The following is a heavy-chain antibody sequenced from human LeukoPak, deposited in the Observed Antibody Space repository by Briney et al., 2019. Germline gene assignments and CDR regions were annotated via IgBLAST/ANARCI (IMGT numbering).Heavy chain of an antibody. CDR1: GFTFSSYA. CDR3: ARDRLDAFDI. CDR2: ISYDGSSK. V-gene: IGHV3-30-3*01. Sequence: GGSLRLSCAASGFTFSSYAMHWVRRAPGKGLEWVAVISYDGSSKYYADSVKGRFTISRDNSKNTLYLQMNSLRAEDTAVYYCARDRLDAFDIWGQGTMVTVSS. D-gene: IGHD3-22*01. J-gene: IGHJ3*02.